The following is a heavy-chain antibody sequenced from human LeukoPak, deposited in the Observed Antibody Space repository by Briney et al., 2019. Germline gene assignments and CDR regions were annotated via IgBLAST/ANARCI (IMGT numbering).Heavy chain of an antibody. CDR1: GDSISGYY. CDR2: IVYSGNT. V-gene: IGHV4-59*01. D-gene: IGHD3-22*01. J-gene: IGHJ4*02. Sequence: SETLSLTCTVSGDSISGYYWSWIRQPPGKGLEWIGYIVYSGNTNYNPSLKSRVTISVDTSKSQFSLKLSSVTAADTAVYYCARAARPYYYDSSGYSFGYWGQGTLVTVSS. CDR3: ARAARPYYYDSSGYSFGY.